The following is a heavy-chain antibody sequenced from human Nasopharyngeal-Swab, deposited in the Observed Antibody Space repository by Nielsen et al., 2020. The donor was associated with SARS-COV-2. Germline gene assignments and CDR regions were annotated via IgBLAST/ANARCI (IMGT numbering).Heavy chain of an antibody. J-gene: IGHJ6*03. CDR2: INWNSGST. V-gene: IGHV3-9*01. D-gene: IGHD2-2*01. Sequence: LSLTCTASGFTFDHYALHWVRQAPGKGLEWVAAINWNSGSTAYVDSVKGRFTISRDNAKNSLYLQMNSLRPEDTALYYCAKDSAGEYQYYYMDVWGKGTTVTVSS. CDR3: AKDSAGEYQYYYMDV. CDR1: GFTFDHYA.